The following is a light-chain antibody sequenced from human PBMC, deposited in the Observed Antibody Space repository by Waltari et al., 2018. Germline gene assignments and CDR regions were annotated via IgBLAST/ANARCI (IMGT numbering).Light chain of an antibody. Sequence: DIQMTQSHSILAASVGDRVTITCRASQNIHNWLAWYQQKPGKDHNLLIYQASSLQIGVPSRFSGTGAGTEFTLTISSLHPDDFATYYCQPYTPSSRPFGQGTKVNI. V-gene: IGKV1-5*03. J-gene: IGKJ1*01. CDR1: QNIHNW. CDR2: QAS. CDR3: QPYTPSSRP.